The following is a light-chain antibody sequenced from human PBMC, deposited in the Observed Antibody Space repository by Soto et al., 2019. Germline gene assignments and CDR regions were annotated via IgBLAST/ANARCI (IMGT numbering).Light chain of an antibody. J-gene: IGLJ1*01. CDR3: SSYTSSITLYV. CDR2: DVS. Sequence: QSALTQPASVSGSPGQSITISCTGTSSDVGGYNYVSWYQQHPGKAPKLMIYDVSNRTSGVSNRFSGSKSGNTASLTISGLQAEDEADYYCSSYTSSITLYVFGTGTKVTVL. CDR1: SSDVGGYNY. V-gene: IGLV2-14*01.